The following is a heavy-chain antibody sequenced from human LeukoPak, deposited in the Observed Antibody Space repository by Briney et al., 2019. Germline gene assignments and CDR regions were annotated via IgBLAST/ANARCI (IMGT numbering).Heavy chain of an antibody. Sequence: GATVKVSCKASGYTFTSYAMHWVRQAPGQRLEWMGWINGGNGNTKYSQKFQGRVTITRDTSASTAYMEMRSLRSEDTAVYYCAREIDRDDYNRFFDYWGQGTLVTVSS. CDR3: AREIDRDDYNRFFDY. J-gene: IGHJ4*02. CDR2: INGGNGNT. V-gene: IGHV1-3*01. D-gene: IGHD5-24*01. CDR1: GYTFTSYA.